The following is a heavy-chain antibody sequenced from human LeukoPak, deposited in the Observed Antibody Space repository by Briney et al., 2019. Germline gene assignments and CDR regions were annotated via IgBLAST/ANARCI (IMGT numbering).Heavy chain of an antibody. Sequence: PGGSLRLSCAASGFTFSSYSMNWVRQAPGKGLEGVSSISSSSSYIYYADSVKGRFTISRDNAKNSLYLQMNSLRAEDTAVYYCARALRSSGWYTRPYYFDYWGQGTLVTVSS. CDR2: ISSSSSYI. CDR3: ARALRSSGWYTRPYYFDY. J-gene: IGHJ4*02. CDR1: GFTFSSYS. D-gene: IGHD6-19*01. V-gene: IGHV3-21*01.